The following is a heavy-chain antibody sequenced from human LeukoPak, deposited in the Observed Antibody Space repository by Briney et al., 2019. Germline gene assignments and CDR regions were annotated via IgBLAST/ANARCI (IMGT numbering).Heavy chain of an antibody. CDR3: ARGGTSYSDC. Sequence: SETLSLTFTVSGGSMSSTYYGVGLPQPLGKALEWIGRISYSGTTYYSPSLQSRVHISAYTSNNQFSLRLSSLTAADTAVYYCARGGTSYSDCWGQGTLVTVSS. J-gene: IGHJ4*02. V-gene: IGHV4-39*01. CDR2: ISYSGTT. D-gene: IGHD1-1*01. CDR1: GGSMSSTYY.